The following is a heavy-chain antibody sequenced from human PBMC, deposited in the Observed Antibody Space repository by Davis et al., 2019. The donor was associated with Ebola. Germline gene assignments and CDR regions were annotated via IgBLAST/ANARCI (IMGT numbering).Heavy chain of an antibody. CDR3: ASGSSGWDDYGMDV. V-gene: IGHV4-59*12. J-gene: IGHJ6*02. CDR2: IYYSGST. Sequence: MPSETLSLTCTVSACSLSSYYWSWIRQPPGKGLEWIGYIYYSGSTNYNPSLKSRVTISVDTSKNQFSLKLSSVTAADTAVYYCASGSSGWDDYGMDVWGQGTTVTVSS. D-gene: IGHD6-19*01. CDR1: ACSLSSYY.